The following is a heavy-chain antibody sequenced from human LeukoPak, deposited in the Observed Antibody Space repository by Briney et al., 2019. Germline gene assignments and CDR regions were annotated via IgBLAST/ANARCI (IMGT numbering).Heavy chain of an antibody. CDR2: VSGSGAST. CDR3: AKGAYYDISTGASDY. CDR1: GFYFESYA. J-gene: IGHJ4*02. Sequence: GGSLRLSCAPSGFYFESYAMSWVRQAPGKGLEWVSGVSGSGASTYYADSVKGRFTISRDSSKNTLYLQLNSLRVEDTAVYYCAKGAYYDISTGASDYWGQGTLVTVSS. D-gene: IGHD3-9*01. V-gene: IGHV3-23*01.